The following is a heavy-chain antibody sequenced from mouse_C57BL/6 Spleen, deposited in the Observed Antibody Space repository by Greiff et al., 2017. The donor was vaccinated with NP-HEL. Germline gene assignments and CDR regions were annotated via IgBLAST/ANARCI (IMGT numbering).Heavy chain of an antibody. V-gene: IGHV5-16*01. J-gene: IGHJ4*01. D-gene: IGHD3-2*02. Sequence: EVKVVESEGGLVQPGSSMKLSCTASGFTFSDYYMAWVRQVPEKGLEWVANINYDGSSTYYLDSLKSRFIISRDNAKNILYLQMSSLKSEDTATYYCAREGRQLRLQRHAMDYWGQGTSVTVSS. CDR2: INYDGSST. CDR3: AREGRQLRLQRHAMDY. CDR1: GFTFSDYY.